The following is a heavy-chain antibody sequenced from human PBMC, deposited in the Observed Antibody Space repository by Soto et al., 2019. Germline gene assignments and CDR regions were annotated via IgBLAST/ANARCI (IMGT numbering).Heavy chain of an antibody. CDR1: GFSLSTGGVG. J-gene: IGHJ6*02. CDR2: IYWDDDK. CDR3: AHRASPPDLDGQFYPYCYYYGLDV. D-gene: IGHD1-1*01. V-gene: IGHV2-5*02. Sequence: QITLKESGPTLVKPTQTLTLTCTFSGFSLSTGGVGVGWIRQPPGKALEWLALIYWDDDKRYSPSLKSRLTITKETSKNQRVLTMPNLDPVDTATYYCAHRASPPDLDGQFYPYCYYYGLDVWGQGTTVTVSS.